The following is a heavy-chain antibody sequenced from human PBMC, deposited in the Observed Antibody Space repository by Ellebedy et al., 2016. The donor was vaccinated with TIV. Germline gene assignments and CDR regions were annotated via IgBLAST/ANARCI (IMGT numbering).Heavy chain of an antibody. J-gene: IGHJ2*01. CDR3: ARGVYYYKGGNSWSFDL. CDR1: GFTFSSYD. V-gene: IGHV3-13*05. Sequence: GESLKISXAASGFTFSSYDMHWVRQPTGKGLEWVPAIGTAGDPYYPGSVKGRFTISRENAKNSLYLQMNSLRAGDTAVYYCARGVYYYKGGNSWSFDLWGRGTLVTVSS. CDR2: IGTAGDP. D-gene: IGHD3-10*01.